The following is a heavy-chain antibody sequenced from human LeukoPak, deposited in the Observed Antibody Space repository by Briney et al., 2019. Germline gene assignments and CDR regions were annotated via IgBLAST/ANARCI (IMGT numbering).Heavy chain of an antibody. D-gene: IGHD6-13*01. J-gene: IGHJ5*02. CDR2: ISGSGGST. V-gene: IGHV3-23*01. CDR3: AKRAAYSSSWHNWFDP. CDR1: GFTFSSYA. Sequence: GGSLRLSCAASGFTFSSYAMSWVRQAPGEGLEWVSAISGSGGSTYYADSVKGRFTISRDNSKNTLYLQMNSLRAEDTAVYYCAKRAAYSSSWHNWFDPWGQGTLVTVSS.